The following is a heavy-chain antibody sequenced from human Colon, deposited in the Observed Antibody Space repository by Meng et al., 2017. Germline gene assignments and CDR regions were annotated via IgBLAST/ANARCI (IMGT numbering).Heavy chain of an antibody. CDR3: ARGPLDY. V-gene: IGHV4-61*01. CDR2: IYYTGST. Sequence: ESGPGLVSPSETLSHTCTVSGGSVSSGSYYWSWIRQPPGKGLEWIGYIYYTGSTNYNPSLKSRVTISVDTSKNQFSLKLSSVTAADTAVYYCARGPLDYWGQGTLVTVSS. J-gene: IGHJ4*02. CDR1: GGSVSSGSYY.